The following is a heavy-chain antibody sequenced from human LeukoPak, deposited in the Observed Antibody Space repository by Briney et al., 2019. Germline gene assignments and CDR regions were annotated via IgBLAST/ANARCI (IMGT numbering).Heavy chain of an antibody. CDR2: ISWNSGSI. D-gene: IGHD3-22*01. CDR1: GFTFDDYA. J-gene: IGHJ4*02. CDR3: AKNPSLYYDSNPRFDY. V-gene: IGHV3-9*01. Sequence: GGSLRLSCAASGFTFDDYAMHWVRQAPGKGLEWVSGISWNSGSIGYADSVKGRFTISRDNAKNSLYLQMNSLRAEDTALYYCAKNPSLYYDSNPRFDYWGQGTLVTVSS.